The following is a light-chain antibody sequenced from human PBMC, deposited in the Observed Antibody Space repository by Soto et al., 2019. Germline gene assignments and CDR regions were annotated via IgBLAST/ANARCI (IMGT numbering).Light chain of an antibody. J-gene: IGLJ1*01. Sequence: QSVLTQPASVSGSPGQSITISCTGTSSDVGNYDLVSWYQQYPGKAPKLIIYDVSNRPSGVSNRFSGSKSGNTASLTISGVQTEDEADYYCSSYARSSFYVFGTGTKLTVL. CDR2: DVS. CDR3: SSYARSSFYV. CDR1: SSDVGNYDL. V-gene: IGLV2-14*03.